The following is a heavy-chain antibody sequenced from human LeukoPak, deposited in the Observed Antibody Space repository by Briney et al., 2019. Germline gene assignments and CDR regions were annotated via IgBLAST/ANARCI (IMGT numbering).Heavy chain of an antibody. J-gene: IGHJ5*01. V-gene: IGHV4-34*01. Sequence: PSETLSLTCAVYGGSFSGYYWSWIRQPPGKGLEWIGEINHSGSTNYNPSPKSRVTISVDTSKNQFSLKLSSVTAADTAVYYCARVVVVVAVGPGFDSWGQGTLVTVSS. CDR1: GGSFSGYY. CDR3: ARVVVVVAVGPGFDS. CDR2: INHSGST. D-gene: IGHD2-15*01.